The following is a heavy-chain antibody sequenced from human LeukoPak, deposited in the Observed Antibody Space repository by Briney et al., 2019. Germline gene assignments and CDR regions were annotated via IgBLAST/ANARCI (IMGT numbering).Heavy chain of an antibody. CDR2: ISPDGTKT. CDR3: ATEGEEWTNFDY. Sequence: PGRSLRLSCVASGFTFSSTGLHWVRQAPGKGLEWVAMISPDGTKTFYTDSVKGRLTISRDNSNNTLYLQMNSLRVEDTALYYCATEGEEWTNFDYWGQGTLVIVSS. J-gene: IGHJ4*02. CDR1: GFTFSSTG. D-gene: IGHD3-3*01. V-gene: IGHV3-30*04.